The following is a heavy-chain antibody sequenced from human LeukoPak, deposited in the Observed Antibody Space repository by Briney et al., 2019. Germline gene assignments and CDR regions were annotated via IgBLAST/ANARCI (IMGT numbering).Heavy chain of an antibody. CDR1: GGSISIGGYY. J-gene: IGHJ6*02. D-gene: IGHD3-3*01. Sequence: SETLSLTCTVSGGSISIGGYYWSWIRQHPGKGLEWIGYIYYSGSTYYNPSLKSRVTISVDTSKNQFSLKLSSVTAADTAVYYCARAPRTYYDFWSGPPAHGMDVWGQGTTVTVSS. V-gene: IGHV4-31*03. CDR3: ARAPRTYYDFWSGPPAHGMDV. CDR2: IYYSGST.